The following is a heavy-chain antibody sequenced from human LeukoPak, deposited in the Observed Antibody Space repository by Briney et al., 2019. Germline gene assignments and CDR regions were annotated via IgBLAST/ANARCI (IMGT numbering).Heavy chain of an antibody. CDR3: ARDPYDSYGGTDV. V-gene: IGHV3-21*01. CDR1: GFTFSSYS. J-gene: IGHJ6*04. Sequence: GGSLRLSCAASGFTFSSYSMNWVRQAPGKGLEWVSSISSSSYIYYADSVKGRFTISRDNAKNSLYLQMNSLRAEDTAVYYCARDPYDSYGGTDVWGKGTTVTVSS. D-gene: IGHD3-3*01. CDR2: ISSSSYI.